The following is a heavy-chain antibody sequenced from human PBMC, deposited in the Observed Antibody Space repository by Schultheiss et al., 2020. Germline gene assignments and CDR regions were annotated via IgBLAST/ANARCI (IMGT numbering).Heavy chain of an antibody. Sequence: SETLSLTCTVSGGSISSYYWSWIRQPAGKGLEWIGRIYTSGSTNYNPSLKSRVTISVDTSKNQFSLKLSSVTAADTAVYYCARGMVRGVIILDYFDYWGQGTLVTVSS. V-gene: IGHV4-4*07. J-gene: IGHJ4*02. CDR3: ARGMVRGVIILDYFDY. CDR1: GGSISSYY. D-gene: IGHD3-10*01. CDR2: IYTSGST.